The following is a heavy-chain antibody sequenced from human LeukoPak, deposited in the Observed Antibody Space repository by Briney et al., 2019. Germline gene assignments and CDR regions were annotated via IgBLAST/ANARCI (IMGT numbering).Heavy chain of an antibody. CDR3: ATGVLRFGELSPFNY. CDR1: GGSISSGNYY. D-gene: IGHD3-10*01. J-gene: IGHJ4*02. CDR2: IYYSGTT. V-gene: IGHV4-30-4*02. Sequence: SETLSLTCTVSGGSISSGNYYWNWIRQPPGKGLEWIGYIYYSGTTYYNPSLKSRFTISVDTSKNQFSLKLSSVTAADTAVYYCATGVLRFGELSPFNYWGQGTLVTVSS.